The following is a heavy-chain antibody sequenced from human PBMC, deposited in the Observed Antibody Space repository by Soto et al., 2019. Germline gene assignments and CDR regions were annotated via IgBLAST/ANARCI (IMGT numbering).Heavy chain of an antibody. V-gene: IGHV1-69*01. CDR2: IIPIFGTA. Sequence: QVQLVQSGAEVKKPGSSVKVSCKASGGTFSSYAISWVRQAPGQGLEWMGGIIPIFGTANYAQKFQGRVTITADESTSTAYMELSSLRSEDTAVYSCASGSENRGYYYYYGMYVWGQGTTVTVSS. CDR1: GGTFSSYA. D-gene: IGHD3-10*01. CDR3: ASGSENRGYYYYYGMYV. J-gene: IGHJ6*02.